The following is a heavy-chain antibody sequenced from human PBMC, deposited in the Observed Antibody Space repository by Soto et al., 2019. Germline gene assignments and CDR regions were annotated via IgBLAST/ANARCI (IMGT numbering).Heavy chain of an antibody. D-gene: IGHD6-19*01. CDR2: ISGSGGST. V-gene: IGHV3-23*01. CDR1: GFTFSSYA. CDR3: AKSKGLYSRGWFCYFDY. Sequence: EVQLLESGGGLVQPGGSLRLSCAASGFTFSSYAMSWVRQAPGKGLEWVSAISGSGGSTYYADSVKGRFTISRDNSKNTLYLQMNSLRAEDTAVYYCAKSKGLYSRGWFCYFDYWGQGTLVTVSS. J-gene: IGHJ4*02.